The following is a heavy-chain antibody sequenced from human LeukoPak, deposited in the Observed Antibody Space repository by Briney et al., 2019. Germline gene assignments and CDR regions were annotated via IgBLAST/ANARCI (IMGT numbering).Heavy chain of an antibody. Sequence: SETLSLTCTVSGGSISSSSYYWGWIRQPPGKGLEWIGSIYYSGSTYYNPSLKSRVTISVDTSKNQFSLKLSSVTAADTAVYYCARGHYYDSSGYYYNYYYYMDVWGKGTTVTVSS. J-gene: IGHJ6*03. CDR1: GGSISSSSYY. CDR3: ARGHYYDSSGYYYNYYYYMDV. D-gene: IGHD3-22*01. CDR2: IYYSGST. V-gene: IGHV4-39*01.